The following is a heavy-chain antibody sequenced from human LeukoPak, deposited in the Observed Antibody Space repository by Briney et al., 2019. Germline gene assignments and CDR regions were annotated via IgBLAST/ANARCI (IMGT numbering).Heavy chain of an antibody. CDR2: ISAYNGNT. D-gene: IGHD3-10*01. V-gene: IGHV1-18*01. CDR1: GYTFTSYG. Sequence: GASVKVSCKASGYTFTSYGISWVRQAPGQGLEWMGWISAYNGNTNYAQKLQGRVTMTTDTSTCTAYMELRSLRSDDTAVYYCARLDYGSGSYHFDYWGQGTLVTVSS. J-gene: IGHJ4*02. CDR3: ARLDYGSGSYHFDY.